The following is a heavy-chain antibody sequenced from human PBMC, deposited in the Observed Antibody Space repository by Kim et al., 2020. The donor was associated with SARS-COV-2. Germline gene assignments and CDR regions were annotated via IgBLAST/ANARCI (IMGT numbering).Heavy chain of an antibody. J-gene: IGHJ4*02. Sequence: GGSLRLSCVASGFTFGDSWMAWVRQAPGKGLEWVANMNQDGSQRRDVDSVRGRFTISRDNAKNSVFLQMNSLRAEDSGVYYCATSMVRAAYDYWGQGTLVTVSS. CDR1: GFTFGDSW. V-gene: IGHV3-7*03. D-gene: IGHD3-10*01. CDR3: ATSMVRAAYDY. CDR2: MNQDGSQR.